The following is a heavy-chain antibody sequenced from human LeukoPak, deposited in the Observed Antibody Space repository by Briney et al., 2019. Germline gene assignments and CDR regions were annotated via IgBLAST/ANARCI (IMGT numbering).Heavy chain of an antibody. D-gene: IGHD7-27*01. CDR1: GFTFSSYA. CDR3: AGPLGSPFFHH. V-gene: IGHV3-30-3*01. Sequence: GRSLRLSCAASGFTFSSYAMHWVRQAPGKGLEWVAVISYDGSNKYYADSVKGRFTISRDNAKNSLYLQMSSLRAEDTAVYYCAGPLGSPFFHHWGQGTLVTVSS. CDR2: ISYDGSNK. J-gene: IGHJ1*01.